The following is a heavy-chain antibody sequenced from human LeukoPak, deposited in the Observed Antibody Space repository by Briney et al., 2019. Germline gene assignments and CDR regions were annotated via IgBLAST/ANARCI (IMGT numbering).Heavy chain of an antibody. CDR2: FDPEDGET. CDR3: ATVLAAGTDYYYYYGMDV. V-gene: IGHV1-24*01. D-gene: IGHD6-13*01. CDR1: GYTLTELS. Sequence: ASVKVSCKVSGYTLTELSMHWVRQAPGKGLEWMGGFDPEDGETIYAQKFQGRVTMTEDISTDTAYMELSSLRSEDTAVYYCATVLAAGTDYYYYYGMDVWGQGTTVTVSS. J-gene: IGHJ6*02.